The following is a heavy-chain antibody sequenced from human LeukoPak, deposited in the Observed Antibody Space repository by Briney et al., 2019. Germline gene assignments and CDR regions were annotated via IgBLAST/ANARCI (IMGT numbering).Heavy chain of an antibody. CDR1: GFSFKTYA. J-gene: IGHJ4*02. D-gene: IGHD3-16*01. V-gene: IGHV3-23*01. CDR3: AKSSAGSYAGNFDS. Sequence: GGSLRLSCTASGFSFKTYAMSWIRQAPGKGLEWVSDITGRASSTYHADSVERRFTISRDNSKNILYLQMTSLRAEHTALYFCAKSSAGSYAGNFDSWGQGTLVTVSS. CDR2: ITGRASST.